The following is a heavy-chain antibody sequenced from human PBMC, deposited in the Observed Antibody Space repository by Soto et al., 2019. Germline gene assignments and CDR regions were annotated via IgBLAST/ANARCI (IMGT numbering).Heavy chain of an antibody. CDR2: IIPIFGTS. CDR1: GGTFSSYA. J-gene: IGHJ6*04. CDR3: ATPHTSRRYLYSTEC. Sequence: SVKVSCKASGGTFSSYAISWVRQAPGQGLEWMGGIIPIFGTSSYAQRFQGRVTITADRSTSAAYMELSSLRSEDMAVYYCATPHTSRRYLYSTECWGKGNPVNGST. V-gene: IGHV1-69*06. D-gene: IGHD6-13*01.